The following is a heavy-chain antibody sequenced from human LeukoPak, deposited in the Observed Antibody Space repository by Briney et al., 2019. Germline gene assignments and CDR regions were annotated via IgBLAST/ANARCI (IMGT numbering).Heavy chain of an antibody. Sequence: PGGSLRLSCAASGISFTNYAMSWVRQAPARGLEWVSSLRGNGDTFYADSVKGRFTLSRDDSRNIVYLQLHNLRVDDTATYYCARASWDSDADAVCWGQGTQVTVSS. CDR3: ARASWDSDADAVC. CDR1: GISFTNYA. V-gene: IGHV3-23*01. D-gene: IGHD6-19*01. CDR2: LRGNGDT. J-gene: IGHJ4*02.